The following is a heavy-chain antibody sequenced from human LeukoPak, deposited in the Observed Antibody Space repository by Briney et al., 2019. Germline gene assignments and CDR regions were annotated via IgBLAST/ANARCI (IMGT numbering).Heavy chain of an antibody. D-gene: IGHD5-12*01. CDR2: IWYDGSNK. J-gene: IGHJ6*02. Sequence: PGGSLRLSCAASGFTFSSYGMHWVRQAPGKGLEWVAVIWYDGSNKYYADSVKGRFTISRDNPKNTLYLQMNSLRAEDTAVYYCARGPQVAYYGMDVWGQGTTVIVSS. CDR3: ARGPQVAYYGMDV. V-gene: IGHV3-33*01. CDR1: GFTFSSYG.